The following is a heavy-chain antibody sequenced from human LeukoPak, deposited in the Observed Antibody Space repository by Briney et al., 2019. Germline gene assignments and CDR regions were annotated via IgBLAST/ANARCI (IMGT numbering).Heavy chain of an antibody. CDR3: ARLEQWLTPY. J-gene: IGHJ4*02. D-gene: IGHD6-19*01. CDR2: IKQDGSEK. CDR1: GFTFSHYG. Sequence: GGSLRLSCAASGFTFSHYGVHWVRQAPGKGLEWVANIKQDGSEKYYVDSVKGRFTISRDNAKNSLYLQMNSLRVEDTAVYYCARLEQWLTPYWGQGTLVTVSS. V-gene: IGHV3-7*01.